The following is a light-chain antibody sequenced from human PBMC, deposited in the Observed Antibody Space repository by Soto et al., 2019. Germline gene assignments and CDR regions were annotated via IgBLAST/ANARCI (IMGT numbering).Light chain of an antibody. J-gene: IGLJ3*02. CDR1: SSNIGSNT. Sequence: QSVLTQPPSASGTPGQRVTISCSGSSSNIGSNTVNWYQQLPGSAPKLLIYYNNQRPSGVPDRFSGSKSGTSASLAISGLQSEDEAAYYCAAWDDSLNGPVFGGGIKLTVL. CDR3: AAWDDSLNGPV. V-gene: IGLV1-44*01. CDR2: YNN.